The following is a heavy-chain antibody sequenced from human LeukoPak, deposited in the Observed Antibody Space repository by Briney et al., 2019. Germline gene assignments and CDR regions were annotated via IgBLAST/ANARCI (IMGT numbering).Heavy chain of an antibody. D-gene: IGHD5-24*01. V-gene: IGHV3-21*01. CDR1: GFTFSSYS. Sequence: GGSLRLSCAASGFTFSSYSMNWVRQAPGKGLEWASSISSSSSYIYYADSVKGRFTISRDNAKNSLYLQMNSLRAEDTAVYYCARDRRRWLQLFYFDYWGQGTLVTVSS. J-gene: IGHJ4*02. CDR3: ARDRRRWLQLFYFDY. CDR2: ISSSSSYI.